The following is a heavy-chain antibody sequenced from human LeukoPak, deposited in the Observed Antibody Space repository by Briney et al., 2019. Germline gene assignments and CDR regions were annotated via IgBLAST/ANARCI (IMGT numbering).Heavy chain of an antibody. D-gene: IGHD6-19*01. CDR3: AKVYTPYSSGWSDAFDI. J-gene: IGHJ3*02. CDR2: ISGSGGST. V-gene: IGHV3-23*01. Sequence: GGSLRLSCAASGFTFSSYAMSWVRQAPGKGLEWVSAISGSGGSTYYADSVKGRFTISRDNSKNMLYLQMNSLRAEDTAVYYCAKVYTPYSSGWSDAFDIWGQGTMVTVSS. CDR1: GFTFSSYA.